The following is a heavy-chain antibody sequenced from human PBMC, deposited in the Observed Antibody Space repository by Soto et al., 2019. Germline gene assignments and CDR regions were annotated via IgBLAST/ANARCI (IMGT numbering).Heavy chain of an antibody. V-gene: IGHV1-24*01. CDR2: FDPEDGET. CDR1: GYTLTELS. Sequence: ASVKVSCKVSGYTLTELSMHWVRQAPGKGLEWMGGFDPEDGETIYAQKFQGRVTMTEDTSTDTAYMELSSLRSEDTAVYYCATGRPDFSSSWYYFDYWGQGTLVTVSS. CDR3: ATGRPDFSSSWYYFDY. J-gene: IGHJ4*02. D-gene: IGHD6-13*01.